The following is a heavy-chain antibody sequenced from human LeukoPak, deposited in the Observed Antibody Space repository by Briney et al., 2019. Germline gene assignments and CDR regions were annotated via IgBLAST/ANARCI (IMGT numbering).Heavy chain of an antibody. V-gene: IGHV4-61*02. J-gene: IGHJ5*02. Sequence: PSQTLSLTCTVSGGSISSGSYYWSWIRQPAGKGLEYIGRVYTSGSTNYNPSLKSRVTMSVDTSKNQFSLKLSSVTAADTAVYYCARDPLIAAAGTANWFDPWGQGTLVTVSS. CDR2: VYTSGST. CDR3: ARDPLIAAAGTANWFDP. D-gene: IGHD6-13*01. CDR1: GGSISSGSYY.